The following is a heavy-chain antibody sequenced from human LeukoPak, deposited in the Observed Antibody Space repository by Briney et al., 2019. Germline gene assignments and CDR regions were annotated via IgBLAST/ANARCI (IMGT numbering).Heavy chain of an antibody. D-gene: IGHD2-21*02. CDR2: IYYSGST. V-gene: IGHV4-39*01. J-gene: IGHJ5*02. CDR1: GGSISSSSYY. CDR3: ARLTRGVLLVTALYNWIYP. Sequence: SETLSLTCSVSGGSISSSSYYWGWARQPPGKALEWIGTIYYSGSTYYNPSLKSRVTMSVDTSKNQFSLKLISVTAADTALYYCARLTRGVLLVTALYNWIYPWGQGTLVTVSS.